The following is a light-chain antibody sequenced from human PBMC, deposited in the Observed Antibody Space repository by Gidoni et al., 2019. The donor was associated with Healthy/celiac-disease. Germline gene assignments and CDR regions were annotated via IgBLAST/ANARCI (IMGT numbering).Light chain of an antibody. V-gene: IGKV1-39*01. CDR1: QSISSY. J-gene: IGKJ2*01. CDR2: AAS. CDR3: QQSYSTPMYT. Sequence: DIQMTQSPSSLSASVGDRVTITCRASQSISSYLNWYQQKPGKAPKLLIYAASSLQSWVPSRFSGSGSGTDCTLTISSLQPEDFATYYCQQSYSTPMYTFGQGTKLEIK.